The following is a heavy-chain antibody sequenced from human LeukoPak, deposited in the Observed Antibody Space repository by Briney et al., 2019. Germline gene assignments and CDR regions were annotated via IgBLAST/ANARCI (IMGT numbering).Heavy chain of an antibody. CDR3: ATLSRPRWWELFDAFDI. CDR1: GGSFSGYY. J-gene: IGHJ3*02. Sequence: SETLSLTCAVSGGSFSGYYWTWIRQPPGKGLEWIGYIYYSGSTNYNPSLKSRVTISVDTSKNQFSLKLSSVTAADTAVYYCATLSRPRWWELFDAFDIWGQGTMVTVSS. CDR2: IYYSGST. D-gene: IGHD1-26*01. V-gene: IGHV4-59*01.